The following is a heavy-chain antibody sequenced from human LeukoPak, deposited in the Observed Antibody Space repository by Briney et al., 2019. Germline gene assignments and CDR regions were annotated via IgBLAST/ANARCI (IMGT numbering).Heavy chain of an antibody. CDR3: ARHLYYYYMDV. J-gene: IGHJ6*03. V-gene: IGHV4-4*09. CDR1: GGSISSYY. CDR2: IYTSGST. Sequence: PSETLSLTCTVSGGSISSYYWSWIRQPPGKGLKWIGYIYTSGSTNYNPSLKSRVTISVDTSKNQFSLKLSSVTAADTAVYYCARHLYYYYMDVWGKRTTVTVSS.